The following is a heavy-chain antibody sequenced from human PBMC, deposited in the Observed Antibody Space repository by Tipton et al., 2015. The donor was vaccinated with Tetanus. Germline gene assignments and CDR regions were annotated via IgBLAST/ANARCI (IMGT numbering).Heavy chain of an antibody. CDR1: GGSISSSSYY. Sequence: VKPSETLSLTCTVSGGSISSSSYYWGWIRQPPGKGLEWIGSIYYSGSTYYNPSLKSRVTISVDTSKNQFSLKLSSVTAADTAVYYCARPRYSSSPLDGMDVWGQGTTVTVSS. CDR3: ARPRYSSSPLDGMDV. CDR2: IYYSGST. V-gene: IGHV4-39*07. D-gene: IGHD6-6*01. J-gene: IGHJ6*02.